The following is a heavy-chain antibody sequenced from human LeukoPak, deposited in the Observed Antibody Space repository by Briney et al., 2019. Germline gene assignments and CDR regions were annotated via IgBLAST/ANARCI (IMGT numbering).Heavy chain of an antibody. V-gene: IGHV4-34*01. CDR1: GGSFSGYY. CDR3: ASEENCSSTSCYAY. D-gene: IGHD2-2*01. Sequence: SETLSLTCAVYGGSFSGYYWSWIRHPPGKGLEWIGEINHSGSTNYNPSLKSRVTISVDTSKNQFSLKLSSVTAADTAVYYCASEENCSSTSCYAYWGQGTLVTVSS. J-gene: IGHJ4*02. CDR2: INHSGST.